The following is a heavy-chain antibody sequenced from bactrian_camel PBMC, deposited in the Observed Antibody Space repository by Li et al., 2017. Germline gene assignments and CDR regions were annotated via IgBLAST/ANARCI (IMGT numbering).Heavy chain of an antibody. CDR1: GDINTACG. V-gene: IGHV3S53*01. Sequence: HVQLVESGGGSVQAGGSLELSCVGSGDINTACGMGRHRQAPGKEREWLASISRDGTASYADSVQGRFTISLDNAKSILYLRMNSLKTEDTAVYYCVAAPRYSESCSGGLRTVWNYWGQGTQVTVS. J-gene: IGHJ4*01. CDR2: ISRDGTA. D-gene: IGHD1*01. CDR3: VAAPRYSESCSGGLRTVWNY.